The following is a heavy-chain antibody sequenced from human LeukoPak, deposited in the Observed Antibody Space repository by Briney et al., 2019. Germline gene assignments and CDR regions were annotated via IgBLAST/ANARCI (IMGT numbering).Heavy chain of an antibody. CDR2: IIPIFGTA. Sequence: GASVKVSCTASGGTFSSYAISWVRQAPGQGLEWMGGIIPIFGTANYAQKFQGRVTITADESTSTAYMELSSLRSEDTAVYYCARNRHYYDSSGYYYWFDPWGQGTLVTVSS. V-gene: IGHV1-69*13. D-gene: IGHD3-22*01. CDR1: GGTFSSYA. CDR3: ARNRHYYDSSGYYYWFDP. J-gene: IGHJ5*02.